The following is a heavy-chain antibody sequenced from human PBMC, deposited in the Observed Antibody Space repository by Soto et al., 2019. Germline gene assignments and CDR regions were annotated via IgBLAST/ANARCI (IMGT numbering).Heavy chain of an antibody. V-gene: IGHV3-64D*06. CDR1: GFTFSAYA. CDR3: VKGGIALATTGRAQIDS. J-gene: IGHJ4*02. D-gene: IGHD6-19*01. Sequence: GGSLRLSCSASGFTFSAYAMHWVRQAPGKGLEYVSSISPNGGTTYHADSVKDRFIVSRDNSKNTLYLQMASLRDEDTAAYYCVKGGIALATTGRAQIDSWGQGTLVTVSS. CDR2: ISPNGGTT.